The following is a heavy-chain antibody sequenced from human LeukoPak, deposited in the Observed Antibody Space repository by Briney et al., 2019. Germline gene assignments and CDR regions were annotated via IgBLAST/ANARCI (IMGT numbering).Heavy chain of an antibody. V-gene: IGHV4-4*07. Sequence: SETLSLTCTVSGGSISSYYWTWIRQPAGKGLEWIGRIYPSGSTNYNPSLESRVTMSVDTSKNQFSLNLSSVTAGDTAVYYCARENSGSYREFDYWGQGTLVTVSS. CDR2: IYPSGST. J-gene: IGHJ4*02. D-gene: IGHD1-26*01. CDR1: GGSISSYY. CDR3: ARENSGSYREFDY.